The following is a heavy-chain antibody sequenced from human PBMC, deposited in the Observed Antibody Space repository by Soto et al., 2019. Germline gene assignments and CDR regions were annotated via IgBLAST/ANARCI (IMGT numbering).Heavy chain of an antibody. V-gene: IGHV3-21*01. D-gene: IGHD3-16*01. Sequence: GGSLRLSCAASGFTFSSYSMNWVRQAPGKGLEWVSSISSSSSSYIYYADSVKGRFTISRDNAKNSLYLQMNSLRAEDTAVYYCALTLLRGDFGTPQPRTATDYWGQGTLVTVSS. CDR1: GFTFSSYS. J-gene: IGHJ4*02. CDR2: ISSSSSSYI. CDR3: ALTLLRGDFGTPQPRTATDY.